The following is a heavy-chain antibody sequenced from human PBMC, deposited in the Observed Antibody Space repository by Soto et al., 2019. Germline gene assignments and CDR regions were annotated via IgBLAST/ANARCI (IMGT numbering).Heavy chain of an antibody. CDR3: AREERDCTNGICPFAY. V-gene: IGHV3-13*01. Sequence: GGSLRLSCAASGFTFSDFDMHWVRQTTGRGLESVSAIDAAGATYYPGSLKGRFAISRENAKNPLYLQINSLRAEDTAVYYCAREERDCTNGICPFAYWGQGTLVTVSS. CDR1: GFTFSDFD. J-gene: IGHJ4*02. D-gene: IGHD2-8*01. CDR2: IDAAGAT.